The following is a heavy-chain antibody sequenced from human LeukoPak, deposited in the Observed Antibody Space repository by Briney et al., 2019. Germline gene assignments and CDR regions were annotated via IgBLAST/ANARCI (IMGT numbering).Heavy chain of an antibody. CDR3: ASTEYYYGSGSYQYYFDY. D-gene: IGHD3-10*01. CDR1: GGSISSYY. J-gene: IGHJ4*02. V-gene: IGHV4-59*01. Sequence: PSETLSLTCTVSGGSISSYYWSWIRQPPGKGLEWIGYIYYSGSTNYNPSLKSRATISVDTSKNQFSLKLSSVTAADTAVYYCASTEYYYGSGSYQYYFDYWGQGTLVTASS. CDR2: IYYSGST.